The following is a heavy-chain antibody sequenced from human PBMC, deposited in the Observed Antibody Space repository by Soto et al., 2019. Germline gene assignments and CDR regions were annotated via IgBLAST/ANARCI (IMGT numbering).Heavy chain of an antibody. CDR3: AAYYDFWSGSSQYYYYYYGMDV. CDR2: IIPIFGTA. J-gene: IGHJ6*02. V-gene: IGHV1-69*12. CDR1: GGTFSSYA. Sequence: QVQLVQSGAEVKKPGSSVKVSCKASGGTFSSYAISWVRQAPGQGLEWMGGIIPIFGTANYAQKFQGRVTITADESTITAYMELSSLRSEDTAVYYCAAYYDFWSGSSQYYYYYYGMDVWGQGTTVTVSS. D-gene: IGHD3-3*01.